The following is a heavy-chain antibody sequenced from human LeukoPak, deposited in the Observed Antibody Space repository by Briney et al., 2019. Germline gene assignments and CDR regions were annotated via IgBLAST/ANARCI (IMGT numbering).Heavy chain of an antibody. Sequence: GGSLRLSCTASGFTFTGHTMTWFRQAPGKGLEWVSIIGGRDDRTYYADSVQGRFTISRDNSKNILYLQMNSLRAEDTAVYYCAKVLSTVITVPFDYWGQGTLVTVSS. CDR2: IGGRDDRT. CDR3: AKVLSTVITVPFDY. CDR1: GFTFTGHT. V-gene: IGHV3-23*01. J-gene: IGHJ4*02. D-gene: IGHD4-23*01.